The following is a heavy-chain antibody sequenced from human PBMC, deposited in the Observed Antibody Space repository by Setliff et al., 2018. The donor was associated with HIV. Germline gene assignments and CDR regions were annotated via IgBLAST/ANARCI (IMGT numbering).Heavy chain of an antibody. CDR1: GYIFTDYY. D-gene: IGHD3-3*01. CDR3: AADNYNCNSFDS. J-gene: IGHJ4*02. V-gene: IGHV1-2*02. Sequence: GASVKVSCKASGYIFTDYYIHWVRQAPGQGLEWRGWVNPNGGYTNYAQKFLGRVTMTQDTSFTTAYLELSRPGSDDTAVYYCAADNYNCNSFDSWGQGSLVTVSS. CDR2: VNPNGGYT.